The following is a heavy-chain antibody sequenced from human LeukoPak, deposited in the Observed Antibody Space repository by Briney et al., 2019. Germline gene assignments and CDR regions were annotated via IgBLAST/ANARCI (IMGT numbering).Heavy chain of an antibody. D-gene: IGHD6-19*01. V-gene: IGHV3-21*04. CDR1: GFTFSSYS. CDR3: AKVYHYSSGWYNLEFSNYYSSYMDV. CDR2: ISSSSSYI. Sequence: GGSLRLSCAASGFTFSSYSMNWVRQAPGKGLEWVSSISSSSSYIYYADSVKGRFTISRDNSKNTLYLQMNSLRAEDTAVYYCAKVYHYSSGWYNLEFSNYYSSYMDVWGKGTTVTVSS. J-gene: IGHJ6*03.